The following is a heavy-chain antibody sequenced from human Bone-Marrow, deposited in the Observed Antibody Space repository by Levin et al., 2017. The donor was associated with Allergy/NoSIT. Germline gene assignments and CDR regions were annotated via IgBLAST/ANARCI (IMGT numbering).Heavy chain of an antibody. D-gene: IGHD6-6*01. CDR1: GGSISSSSYY. CDR2: VYYSGTT. Sequence: SQTLSLTCTVSGGSISSSSYYWGWIRQPPGKGLEWVATVYYSGTTYYNPSLKSRVTISIDTSKNHFSLKVSSVTAADTAVYYCARDRSSSVWDAFDIWGQGTMVTVSS. V-gene: IGHV4-39*07. J-gene: IGHJ3*02. CDR3: ARDRSSSVWDAFDI.